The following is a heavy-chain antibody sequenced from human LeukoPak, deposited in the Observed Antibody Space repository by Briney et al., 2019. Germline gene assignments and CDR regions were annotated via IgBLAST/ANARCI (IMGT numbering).Heavy chain of an antibody. V-gene: IGHV1-46*01. D-gene: IGHD6-19*01. CDR3: ARGGNSGWRTPNDDY. CDR1: GYTFTSNY. CDR2: ISPSGGST. J-gene: IGHJ4*02. Sequence: ASVKVSCKAFGYTFTSNYMHWVRQAPGQGPEWMGVISPSGGSTTYAQKFQGRVTMTTDTSTSTAYMELRSLRSDDTAVYYCARGGNSGWRTPNDDYWGQGTLVTVSS.